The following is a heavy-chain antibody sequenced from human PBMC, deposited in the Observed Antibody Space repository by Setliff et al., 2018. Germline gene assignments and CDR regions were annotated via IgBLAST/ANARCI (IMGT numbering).Heavy chain of an antibody. CDR3: VRDLHWGFDY. CDR2: VSGSGVNT. D-gene: IGHD7-27*01. Sequence: PGGSLRLSCVASGFRFSSYAMNWVRQAPGKGLEWVSGVSGSGVNTFYADSVKGRFTISRDNVKNSLFLQMNSLRAEDTAVYYCVRDLHWGFDYWGLGTLVTVSS. V-gene: IGHV3-48*01. CDR1: GFRFSSYA. J-gene: IGHJ4*02.